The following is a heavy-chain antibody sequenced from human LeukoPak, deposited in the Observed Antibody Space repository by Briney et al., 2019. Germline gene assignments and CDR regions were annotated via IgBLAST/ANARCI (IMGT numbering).Heavy chain of an antibody. CDR1: GGSISSGGYS. D-gene: IGHD1-7*01. J-gene: IGHJ5*02. V-gene: IGHV4-30-2*01. CDR3: ARALVRTGTTRWFDP. CDR2: IYHSGST. Sequence: PSETLSLTCAVSGGSISSGGYSWSWTRQPPGKGLEWIGYIYHSGSTYYNPSLKSRVTISVDRSKNQFSLKLSSVTAADTAVYYCARALVRTGTTRWFDPWGQGTLVTVSS.